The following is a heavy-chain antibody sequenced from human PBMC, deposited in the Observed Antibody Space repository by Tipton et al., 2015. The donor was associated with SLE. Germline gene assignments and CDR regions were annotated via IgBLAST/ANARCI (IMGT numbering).Heavy chain of an antibody. CDR3: ARHLDGTYGSHAFDI. Sequence: GLVKPSEALSLTCAVYGGSFSGYYWSWIRQPPGKGLEWIGEINHIGSTNYNPSLKSRVTISADTSKNQFSLKLSSVTAADTAVYYCARHLDGTYGSHAFDIWGQGTMVTVSS. J-gene: IGHJ3*02. V-gene: IGHV4-34*01. CDR2: INHIGST. D-gene: IGHD1-26*01. CDR1: GGSFSGYY.